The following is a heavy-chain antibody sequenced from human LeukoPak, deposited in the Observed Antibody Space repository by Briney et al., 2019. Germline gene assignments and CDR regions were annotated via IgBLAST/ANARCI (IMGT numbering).Heavy chain of an antibody. J-gene: IGHJ4*02. CDR3: ARSAYHFDY. CDR1: GFTFSSYA. Sequence: GGSLRLSCAASGFTFSSYAMSWVRQAPGKGLEWVANINQDGSQKYYVDSVMGRFTISRDNAKNSLYLQLNNLRAEDTAVYYCARSAYHFDYWGQGIPVTVSS. V-gene: IGHV3-7*01. CDR2: INQDGSQK.